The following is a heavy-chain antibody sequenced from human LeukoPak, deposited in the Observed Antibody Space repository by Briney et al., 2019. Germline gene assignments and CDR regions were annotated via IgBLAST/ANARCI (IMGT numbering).Heavy chain of an antibody. CDR2: FGTRSTSV. D-gene: IGHD3-22*01. V-gene: IGHV3-21*01. J-gene: IGHJ4*02. CDR1: GFTFSGYS. Sequence: GGSLRLSCTASGFTFSGYSMNWIRQAPGKGLEWVSSFGTRSTSVYHAGSVKGRFAISRDNAKNSLYLQMNSLRAEDTALYYCAREVSEVFDFWGQGTLVTVSS. CDR3: AREVSEVFDF.